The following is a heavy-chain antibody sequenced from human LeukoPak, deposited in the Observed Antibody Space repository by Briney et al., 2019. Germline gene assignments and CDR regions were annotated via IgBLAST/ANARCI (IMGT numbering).Heavy chain of an antibody. CDR3: AREIQWLVLGY. J-gene: IGHJ4*02. V-gene: IGHV3-33*01. CDR1: GFTFSSYG. CDR2: IWYDGSNK. D-gene: IGHD6-19*01. Sequence: GRSLRLSCAASGFTFSSYGMHWVRLAPGKGLEWVAVIWYDGSNKYYADSVKGRFTISRDNSKNTLYLQMNSLRAEDTAVYYCAREIQWLVLGYWGQGTLVTVSS.